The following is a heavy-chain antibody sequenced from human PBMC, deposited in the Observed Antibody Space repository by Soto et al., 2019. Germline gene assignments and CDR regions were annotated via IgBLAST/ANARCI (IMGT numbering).Heavy chain of an antibody. D-gene: IGHD2-15*01. J-gene: IGHJ4*02. V-gene: IGHV4-39*01. Sequence: QLQLQEAGPGLVKPSETLSLTCTVSGGSISSSSYYWGWIRQPPGKGLEWIGISYYSGSTYYNPSLDRRVTISIDTSNNQSSLKLSSVTAADTAVYYCARLGDVVVVDDPQASFDYWGQGTLVTVSA. CDR1: GGSISSSSYY. CDR3: ARLGDVVVVDDPQASFDY. CDR2: SYYSGST.